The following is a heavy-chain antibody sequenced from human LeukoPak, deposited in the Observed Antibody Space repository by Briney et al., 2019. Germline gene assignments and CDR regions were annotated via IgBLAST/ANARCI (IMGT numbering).Heavy chain of an antibody. CDR1: GYTFTSYY. V-gene: IGHV1-46*01. CDR2: INPSGGSA. CDR3: ARDGIAVAGTFDY. Sequence: ASVKVSCTASGYTFTSYYMHWVRQAPGQGLEWMGIINPSGGSASYAQKFQGRVTITRDTSASTAYMELSSLRSEDTAVYYCARDGIAVAGTFDYWGQGTLVTVSS. J-gene: IGHJ4*02. D-gene: IGHD6-19*01.